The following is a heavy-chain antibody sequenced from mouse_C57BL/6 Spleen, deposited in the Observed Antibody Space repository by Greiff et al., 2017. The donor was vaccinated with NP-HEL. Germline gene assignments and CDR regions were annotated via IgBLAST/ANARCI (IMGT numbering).Heavy chain of an antibody. CDR3: SNWDEDYWYFDV. J-gene: IGHJ1*03. Sequence: VKLMESGPELVRPGVSVKISCKGSGYTFTDYAMHWVKQSHAKSLEWIGVISTYYGDASYNQKFKDKATMTVDKSSSTAYMELARLTSEDSAVYYCSNWDEDYWYFDVWGTGTTVTVSS. CDR1: GYTFTDYA. CDR2: ISTYYGDA. D-gene: IGHD4-1*01. V-gene: IGHV1-67*01.